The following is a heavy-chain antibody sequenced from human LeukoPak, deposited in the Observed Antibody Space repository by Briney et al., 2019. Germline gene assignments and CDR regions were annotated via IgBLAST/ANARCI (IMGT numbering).Heavy chain of an antibody. CDR1: GGSFSGYY. CDR2: INHSGST. CDR3: AQTNYDYVWGSYRHPHWFDP. Sequence: SETLSLTCAVYGGSFSGYYWSWTRQPPGKGLEWIGEINHSGSTNYNPSLKSRVTISVDTSKNQFSLKLSSVTAADTAVYYCAQTNYDYVWGSYRHPHWFDPWGQGTLVTVSS. V-gene: IGHV4-34*01. J-gene: IGHJ5*02. D-gene: IGHD3-16*02.